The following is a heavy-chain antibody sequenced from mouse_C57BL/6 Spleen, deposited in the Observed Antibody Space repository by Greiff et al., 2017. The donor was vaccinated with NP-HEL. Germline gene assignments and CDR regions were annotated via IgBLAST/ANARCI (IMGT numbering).Heavy chain of an antibody. CDR3: ARSPITTVVAKGWYFDV. Sequence: EVQLQQSGPGLVKPGASVKMSCKASGYTFTDYYMNWVKQSHGKSLEWIGVINPYNGGTSYNQKFKGKATLTVDKSSSTAYMELNSLTSEDSAVYYCARSPITTVVAKGWYFDVWGTGTTVTVSS. J-gene: IGHJ1*03. CDR1: GYTFTDYY. V-gene: IGHV1-19*01. D-gene: IGHD1-1*01. CDR2: INPYNGGT.